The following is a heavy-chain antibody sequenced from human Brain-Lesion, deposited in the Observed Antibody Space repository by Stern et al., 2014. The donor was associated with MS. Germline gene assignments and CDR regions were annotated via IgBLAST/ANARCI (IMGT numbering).Heavy chain of an antibody. V-gene: IGHV4-61*02. CDR1: GGSISSGGYY. J-gene: IGHJ6*02. CDR2: IFNSGST. D-gene: IGHD2-2*01. CDR3: ARGRVVPGFQYYATDV. Sequence: QVQLVQSGPGLVKPSQTLSLSCTVSGGSISSGGYYWSWIRQPAGKGLEWIGRIFNSGSTSYTPSLKRRVTISIDTSKNQFSLRLNPMTAADTAVYYCARGRVVPGFQYYATDVWGQGTTVIVSS.